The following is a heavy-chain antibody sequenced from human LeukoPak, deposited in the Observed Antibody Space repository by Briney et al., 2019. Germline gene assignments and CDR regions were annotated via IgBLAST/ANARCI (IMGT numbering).Heavy chain of an antibody. CDR3: ARGLYSSGWYGVDY. J-gene: IGHJ4*02. D-gene: IGHD6-19*01. CDR2: INSDGSST. V-gene: IGHV3-74*01. CDR1: GFTFSSYW. Sequence: PGGSLRLSCAASGFTFSSYWMHWVRQAPGKGLVWVSRINSDGSSTSYADSMKGRFTISRDNAKNTLYLQMNSLRAEDTAVYYCARGLYSSGWYGVDYWGQGTLVTVSS.